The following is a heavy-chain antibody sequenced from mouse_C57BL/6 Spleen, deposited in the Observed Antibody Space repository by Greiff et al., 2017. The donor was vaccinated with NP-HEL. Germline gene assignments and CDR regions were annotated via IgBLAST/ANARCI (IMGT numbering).Heavy chain of an antibody. CDR2: IYPGSGNT. V-gene: IGHV1-76*01. CDR3: AGYYSNSA. D-gene: IGHD2-5*01. J-gene: IGHJ3*01. CDR1: GYTFTDYY. Sequence: VQRVESGAELVRPGASVKLSCKASGYTFTDYYINWVKQRPGQGLEWIARIYPGSGNTYYNEKFKGKATLTAEKSSSTAYMQLSSLTSEDSAVYFCAGYYSNSAWGQGTLVTVSA.